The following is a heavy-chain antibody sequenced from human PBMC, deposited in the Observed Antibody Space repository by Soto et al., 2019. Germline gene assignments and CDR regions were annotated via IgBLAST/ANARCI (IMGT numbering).Heavy chain of an antibody. CDR3: AGESGGRFTDWYFDL. Sequence: QVQLVQSGAEVKKPGSSVKVSCKASEGTFSSYTISWVRQAPGQGLEWMGRIIRILGIANYAQRLQGRVPVPAVTATLTAYMERSSLRSEDTAVYYCAGESGGRFTDWYFDLWGRGTLVTVSS. J-gene: IGHJ2*01. D-gene: IGHD2-15*01. CDR1: EGTFSSYT. V-gene: IGHV1-69*08. CDR2: IIRILGIA.